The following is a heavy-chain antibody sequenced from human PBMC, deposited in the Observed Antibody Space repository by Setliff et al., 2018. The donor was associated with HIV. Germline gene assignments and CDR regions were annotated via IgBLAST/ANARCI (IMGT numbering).Heavy chain of an antibody. Sequence: SETLSLTCIVSGGSINSTSYYWGWIRQPPGQGLEWIGSISYSGGTKYNPSLTGRVTMSVDKSKNQFSLNLNSATAADTAVHYCARNPGGHIPLDHWGQGALVTVSS. V-gene: IGHV4-39*07. D-gene: IGHD3-16*01. J-gene: IGHJ4*02. CDR3: ARNPGGHIPLDH. CDR2: ISYSGGT. CDR1: GGSINSTSYY.